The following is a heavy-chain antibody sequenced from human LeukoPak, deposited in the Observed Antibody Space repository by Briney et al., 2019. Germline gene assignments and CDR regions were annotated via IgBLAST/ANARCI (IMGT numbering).Heavy chain of an antibody. V-gene: IGHV4-4*02. D-gene: IGHD3-10*01. Sequence: SETLSLTCAVSGGPISSSNWWSWVRQPPGKGLEWNGEIYHSGSTNYNPSLKSRVTISVDKSKNQFSLKLSSVTAADTAVYYCARSIRFGELLRSRVYFDYWGQGTLVTVSS. J-gene: IGHJ4*02. CDR3: ARSIRFGELLRSRVYFDY. CDR2: IYHSGST. CDR1: GGPISSSNW.